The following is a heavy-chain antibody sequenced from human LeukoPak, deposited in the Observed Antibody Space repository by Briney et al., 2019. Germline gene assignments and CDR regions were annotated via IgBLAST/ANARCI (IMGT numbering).Heavy chain of an antibody. CDR3: TRDSNYSFDY. D-gene: IGHD4-11*01. Sequence: QPGGSLRLSCAASGFTFSNHGMHWVRQAPGKGLEWVAYISYDGSSKYYADSVKGRLTLSRDNSKNTVSLQMSSLRAEDTAVYYCTRDSNYSFDYWGQGTLVTVSS. CDR2: ISYDGSSK. J-gene: IGHJ4*02. CDR1: GFTFSNHG. V-gene: IGHV3-30*02.